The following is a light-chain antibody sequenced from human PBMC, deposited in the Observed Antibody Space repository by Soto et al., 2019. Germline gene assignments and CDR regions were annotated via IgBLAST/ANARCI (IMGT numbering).Light chain of an antibody. V-gene: IGKV3-11*01. CDR2: DAS. CDR3: QQRSNWPT. Sequence: VMTQSPATLSLSPGERATLSCRASQSVSSYLAWYQHKPGQAPRLLIYDASNRATGIPARFSGSGSGTDFTLTISSLEPEDFAVYYCQQRSNWPTFGQGTRLEIK. CDR1: QSVSSY. J-gene: IGKJ5*01.